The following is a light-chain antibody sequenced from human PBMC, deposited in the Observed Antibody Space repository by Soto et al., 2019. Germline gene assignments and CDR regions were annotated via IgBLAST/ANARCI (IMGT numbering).Light chain of an antibody. CDR1: SSNIGRNT. CDR3: AAWDDSLPDYV. CDR2: SNN. Sequence: QSVLTQAPSASETPGQRVTISCSGGSSNIGRNTVNWYQQLPGTAPKLLIYSNNRRPSGVPDRFSGSKSGTSASLAISGLHSEDGAVYYCAAWDDSLPDYVLGTGPKVTFL. V-gene: IGLV1-44*01. J-gene: IGLJ1*01.